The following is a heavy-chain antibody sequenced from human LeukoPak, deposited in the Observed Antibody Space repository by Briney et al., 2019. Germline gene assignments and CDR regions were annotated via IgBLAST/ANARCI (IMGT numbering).Heavy chain of an antibody. D-gene: IGHD3-22*01. Sequence: GGSLRLSCAASGFTFSSYTMSWVRQAPGKGLEWVSAISGSGGSTYYADSVKGRFTISRDNSKNTLYLQMNSLRAEDTAVYYCAKFAAGYYDSSGYYAGHYYFDYWGQGTLVTVSS. CDR3: AKFAAGYYDSSGYYAGHYYFDY. CDR1: GFTFSSYT. V-gene: IGHV3-23*01. CDR2: ISGSGGST. J-gene: IGHJ4*02.